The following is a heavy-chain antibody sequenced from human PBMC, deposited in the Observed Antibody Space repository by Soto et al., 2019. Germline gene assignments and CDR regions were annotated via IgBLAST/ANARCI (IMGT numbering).Heavy chain of an antibody. CDR1: GFSLSTYS. CDR2: ISSSSNNI. Sequence: EVQLLESGGGLVKPGGSLRLSCAASGFSLSTYSMNWVRQAPGKGLEWVSSISSSSNNIYYADSVKGRFTISRDNAKNSLFLQVNSLRDEDTAVYFCARDLTTATGAFDYWGQGTLVTVSS. D-gene: IGHD6-13*01. V-gene: IGHV3-21*01. CDR3: ARDLTTATGAFDY. J-gene: IGHJ4*02.